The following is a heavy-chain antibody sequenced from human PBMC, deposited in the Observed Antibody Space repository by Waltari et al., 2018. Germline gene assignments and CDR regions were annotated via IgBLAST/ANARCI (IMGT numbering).Heavy chain of an antibody. CDR3: ARDSCSSTSCWFDP. J-gene: IGHJ5*02. D-gene: IGHD2-2*01. Sequence: QVQLVQSGAEVKKPGASVKVSCKASGYTFTGYYMHWVRQAPGQGLEWMGWINPNRGGTNYAQKCQGRVTMTRDTSISTAYMELSRLRSDDTAVYYCARDSCSSTSCWFDPWGQGTLVTVSS. CDR1: GYTFTGYY. CDR2: INPNRGGT. V-gene: IGHV1-2*02.